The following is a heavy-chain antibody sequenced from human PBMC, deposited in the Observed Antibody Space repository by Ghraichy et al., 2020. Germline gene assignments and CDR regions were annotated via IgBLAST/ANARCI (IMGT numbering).Heavy chain of an antibody. CDR1: GFTVSSNY. Sequence: GGSLRLSCAASGFTVSSNYMSWVRQAPGKGLEWVSVIYSGGSTYYADSVKGRFTISRDNSKNTLYLQMNSLRAEDTAVYYCARDPGSSGYYLYYGMDVWGQGTTVTVSS. CDR3: ARDPGSSGYYLYYGMDV. V-gene: IGHV3-66*02. D-gene: IGHD3-22*01. CDR2: IYSGGST. J-gene: IGHJ6*02.